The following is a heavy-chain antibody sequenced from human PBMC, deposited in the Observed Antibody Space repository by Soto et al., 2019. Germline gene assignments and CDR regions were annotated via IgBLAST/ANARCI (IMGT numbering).Heavy chain of an antibody. D-gene: IGHD1-7*01. J-gene: IGHJ6*02. CDR2: IIPIFGTA. V-gene: IGHV1-69*13. CDR3: ETDTWNYVFPYYYGMDV. CDR1: GGTFSSYA. Sequence: SVKVSCKASGGTFSSYAISWVRQAPGQGLEWMGGIIPIFGTANYAQKFQGRVTITADESTSTAYMELSSLRSEDTAVYYCETDTWNYVFPYYYGMDVWGQGTTVTVSS.